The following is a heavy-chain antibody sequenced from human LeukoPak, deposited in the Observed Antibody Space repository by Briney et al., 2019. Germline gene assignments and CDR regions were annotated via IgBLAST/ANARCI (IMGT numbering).Heavy chain of an antibody. CDR2: ISSSGSTI. CDR1: GFTFSSYW. CDR3: ARDRLRIFGVVTYMFDY. Sequence: GGSLRLSCAASGFTFSSYWMSWVRQAPGKGLEWVSYISSSGSTIYYADSVKGRFTISRDNAKNSLYLQMNSLRAEDTAVYYCARDRLRIFGVVTYMFDYWGQGTLVTVSS. V-gene: IGHV3-48*04. J-gene: IGHJ4*02. D-gene: IGHD3-3*01.